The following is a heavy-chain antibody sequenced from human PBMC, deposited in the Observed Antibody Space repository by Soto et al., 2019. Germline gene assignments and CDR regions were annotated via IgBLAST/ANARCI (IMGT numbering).Heavy chain of an antibody. CDR3: ARDQGMGYCSGGSCYSDAFDI. D-gene: IGHD2-15*01. V-gene: IGHV1-18*01. Sequence: QVQLVQSGAEVKKPGASVKVSCKASGYTFTSYGISWVRQAPGQGLEWMGWISAYNGNTNYAQKLQGRVTMTTDTSTSTAYMELRSLRSDDTAVYYCARDQGMGYCSGGSCYSDAFDIWGQGTMVTVSS. J-gene: IGHJ3*02. CDR2: ISAYNGNT. CDR1: GYTFTSYG.